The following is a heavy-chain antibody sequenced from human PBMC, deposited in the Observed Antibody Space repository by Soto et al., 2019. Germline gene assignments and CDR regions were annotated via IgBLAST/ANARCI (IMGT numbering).Heavy chain of an antibody. CDR2: ISYDGSNK. J-gene: IGHJ3*02. Sequence: LSLTCAASGFTFSSYGMHWVRQAPGKGLEWVAVISYDGSNKYYADSVKGRFTISRDNSKNTLYLQMNSLRAEDTAVYYCAKDKAFGYSSGWPPIDAFDIWGQGTMVTVSS. V-gene: IGHV3-30*18. CDR1: GFTFSSYG. CDR3: AKDKAFGYSSGWPPIDAFDI. D-gene: IGHD6-19*01.